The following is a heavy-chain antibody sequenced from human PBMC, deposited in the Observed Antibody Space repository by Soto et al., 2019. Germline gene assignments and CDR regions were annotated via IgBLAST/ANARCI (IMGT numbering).Heavy chain of an antibody. J-gene: IGHJ4*02. CDR1: GFTFSIYT. D-gene: IGHD5-18*01. CDR3: ARARAMVY. V-gene: IGHV3-21*01. Sequence: EVQLVESGGGLVKPGGSLRLSCAASGFTFSIYTMNWVRQAPGKGLEWVSSIGTSSSYIYYADSVKGRFTTSRDTAKNSLYLQVIRLGAGATDVFYCARARAMVYWGQGTLVTVSS. CDR2: IGTSSSYI.